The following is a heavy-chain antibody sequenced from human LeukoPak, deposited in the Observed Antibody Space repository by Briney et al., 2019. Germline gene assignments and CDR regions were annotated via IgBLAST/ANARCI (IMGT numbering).Heavy chain of an antibody. D-gene: IGHD6-19*01. V-gene: IGHV3-7*02. Sequence: QPGGSLRLSCAASGFAFSSYYMGWVRQAPGKGLEWVANIKQDGSEKHYVDSVKGRFTISRDNARNSMYLQMNSLRAEDTAVYYCQCSSGWHGGYWGQGTLVTVSS. J-gene: IGHJ4*02. CDR3: QCSSGWHGGY. CDR2: IKQDGSEK. CDR1: GFAFSSYY.